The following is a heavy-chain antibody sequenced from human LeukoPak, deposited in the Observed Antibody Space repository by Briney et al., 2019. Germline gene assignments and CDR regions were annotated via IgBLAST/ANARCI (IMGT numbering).Heavy chain of an antibody. J-gene: IGHJ4*02. CDR2: FDPEDGET. CDR3: ATDLGSYYDSSGYYPFNY. CDR1: GYTLTELS. D-gene: IGHD3-22*01. V-gene: IGHV1-24*01. Sequence: GASVKVSCKVSGYTLTELSMHWVRQAPGKGLEWMGGFDPEDGETIYAQKFQGRVTMTEDTSTDTAYMELSSLRSEDTAVYYCATDLGSYYDSSGYYPFNYWGQGTLVTVSS.